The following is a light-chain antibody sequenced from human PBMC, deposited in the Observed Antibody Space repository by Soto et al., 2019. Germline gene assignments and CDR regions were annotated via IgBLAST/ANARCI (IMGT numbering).Light chain of an antibody. CDR2: AAS. CDR1: QGIRNY. V-gene: IGKV1-27*01. CDR3: QKYDSAPFT. J-gene: IGKJ3*01. Sequence: DIQMTQSPSSLSASVGDRVTITCRASQGIRNYLAWYQQKPGKVPKLLIYAASTRQSGVPSRFSGSGSGTAFTLTISSLEPEDVATYYCQKYDSAPFTLGPGTKVDIK.